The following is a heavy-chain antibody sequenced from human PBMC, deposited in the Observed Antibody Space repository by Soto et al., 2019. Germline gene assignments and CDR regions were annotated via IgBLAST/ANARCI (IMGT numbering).Heavy chain of an antibody. D-gene: IGHD3-16*01. Sequence: QITLKESGPTLVKPTQTLTLTSTFSGFSLSTIGVGVGWIRQPPGKALEWLAVIYWDDDKRYSPSLKSRLTISKDTSKNQVVLTVTNMDPVDTATYYCARRGVWYFDLWGRGTLVTVSS. CDR1: GFSLSTIGVG. J-gene: IGHJ2*01. CDR2: IYWDDDK. CDR3: ARRGVWYFDL. V-gene: IGHV2-5*02.